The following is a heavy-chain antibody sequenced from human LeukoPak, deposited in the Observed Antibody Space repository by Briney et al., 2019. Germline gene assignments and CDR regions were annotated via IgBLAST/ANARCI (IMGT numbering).Heavy chain of an antibody. Sequence: ASVKVSCKASGYTFTGYYMHWVRQAPGQGLEWMGWISAYNGNTNYAQKLQGRVTMTRDMSTSTVYMELSSLRSEDTAVYYCARARIVGATDAFDIWGQGTMVTVSS. V-gene: IGHV1-18*04. CDR2: ISAYNGNT. J-gene: IGHJ3*02. CDR3: ARARIVGATDAFDI. D-gene: IGHD1-26*01. CDR1: GYTFTGYY.